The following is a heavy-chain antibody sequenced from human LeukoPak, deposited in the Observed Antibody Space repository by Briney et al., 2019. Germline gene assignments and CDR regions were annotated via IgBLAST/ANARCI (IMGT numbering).Heavy chain of an antibody. D-gene: IGHD3-3*01. V-gene: IGHV3-21*01. CDR1: GFTFSSSS. CDR2: ISSSSSYI. CDR3: ATSDDLWSGMDN. J-gene: IGHJ4*02. Sequence: PGGSLRLSCAVSGFTFSSSSMNWVRQAPGKGLDWVSSISSSSSYIYYADSVKGRFTISRDNAKNSLYLQMDSLRAEDTAVYYCATSDDLWSGMDNWGQGTLVTVSS.